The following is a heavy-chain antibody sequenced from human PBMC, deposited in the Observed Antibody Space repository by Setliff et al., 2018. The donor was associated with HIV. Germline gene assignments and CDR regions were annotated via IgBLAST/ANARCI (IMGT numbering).Heavy chain of an antibody. Sequence: GESLKISCKASGYSFSDYWIGWVRQMPGKGLEWMGIIFPDDSDTRYSPSFRGHVTISADKSISTAYLQWSSLKASDTAIYYCARLGDDNSGYYQFWGQGTLVTVSS. V-gene: IGHV5-51*01. CDR2: IFPDDSDT. D-gene: IGHD3-22*01. CDR3: ARLGDDNSGYYQF. CDR1: GYSFSDYW. J-gene: IGHJ4*02.